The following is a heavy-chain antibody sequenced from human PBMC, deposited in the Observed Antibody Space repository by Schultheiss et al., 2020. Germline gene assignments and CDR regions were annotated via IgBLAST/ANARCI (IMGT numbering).Heavy chain of an antibody. J-gene: IGHJ4*02. Sequence: GGSLRLSCAASGFTFSSYAMSWVRQAPGKGLEWVSGVSGSGISTYNADSVKGRFTISRDNSKNTLYLQMNSLRAEDTAVYYCARRGWGYYYGHTDYWGQGTLVTVSS. V-gene: IGHV3-23*01. D-gene: IGHD3-22*01. CDR2: VSGSGIST. CDR3: ARRGWGYYYGHTDY. CDR1: GFTFSSYA.